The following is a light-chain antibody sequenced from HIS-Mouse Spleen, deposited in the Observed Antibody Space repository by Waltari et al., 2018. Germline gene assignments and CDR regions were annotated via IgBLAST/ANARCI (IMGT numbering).Light chain of an antibody. J-gene: IGKJ2*01. CDR2: AAS. CDR1: QGISSY. V-gene: IGKV1-8*01. CDR3: QQYYSYPYT. Sequence: IRMTQSPSSLSASTGDRVTLTCRASQGISSYLAWYQQKPGKAPKLLIYAASTLQSGVPSRCSGSGSGTDCTLSISDLRSEDFATYYCQQYYSYPYTFGQGTKLEIK.